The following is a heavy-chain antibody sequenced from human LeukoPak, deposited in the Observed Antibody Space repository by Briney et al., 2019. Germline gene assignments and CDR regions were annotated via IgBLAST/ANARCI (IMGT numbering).Heavy chain of an antibody. V-gene: IGHV4-39*07. CDR2: IYYSGST. CDR3: ASMYYYDSSGGIDY. D-gene: IGHD3-22*01. J-gene: IGHJ4*02. Sequence: SETLSLTCTVSGGSISSSSYYGGWIRQPPGKGLEWLGSIYYSGSTYYNPSLKSRVTISVDTSKNQFSLKLSSVTAADTAMYYCASMYYYDSSGGIDYWGQGTLVTVSS. CDR1: GGSISSSSYY.